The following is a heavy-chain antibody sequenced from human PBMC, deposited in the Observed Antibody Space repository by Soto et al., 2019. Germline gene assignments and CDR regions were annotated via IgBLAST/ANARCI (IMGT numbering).Heavy chain of an antibody. CDR3: ARYYDFWSVLDY. CDR1: GYTFTMYA. V-gene: IGHV1-3*01. J-gene: IGHJ4*02. D-gene: IGHD3-3*01. Sequence: ASVKVCWKASGYTFTMYAMHWVRQAPGQRLEWMGWINAGNGNTKYSQKFQGRVTITRDTSASTAYMELSSLRSEDTTVYYCARYYDFWSVLDYWGQGTLVTV. CDR2: INAGNGNT.